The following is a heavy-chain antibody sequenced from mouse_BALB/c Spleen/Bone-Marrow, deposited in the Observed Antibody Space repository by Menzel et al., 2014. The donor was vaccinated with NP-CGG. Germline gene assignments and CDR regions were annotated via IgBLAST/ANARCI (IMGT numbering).Heavy chain of an antibody. J-gene: IGHJ2*01. CDR2: INPYNDGS. CDR1: GYTFTSYV. Sequence: EVQLQQSGPELVKPGASVKMSCKASGYTFTSYVMHWVKQKPGQGLEWIGYINPYNDGSKYNEKFKGKATLTSDKSSSTAYLELSSLTSEDSADYYCARYYYGYYFDYWGQGTTLTVSS. V-gene: IGHV1-14*01. CDR3: ARYYYGYYFDY. D-gene: IGHD1-2*01.